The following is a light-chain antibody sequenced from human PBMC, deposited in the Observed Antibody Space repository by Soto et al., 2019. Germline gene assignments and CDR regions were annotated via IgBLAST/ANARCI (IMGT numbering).Light chain of an antibody. Sequence: QSVLTQPPSASWTPGQRVTISCSGSSSNLGTNYVYWYQQLPGTAPKLLIYTNSQRPSGVTDRFSGSKSGTSASLAISGLRSEDEADYYCAAWDDSLSGYVFGTGTKVTVL. J-gene: IGLJ1*01. CDR2: TNS. CDR1: SSNLGTNY. V-gene: IGLV1-47*02. CDR3: AAWDDSLSGYV.